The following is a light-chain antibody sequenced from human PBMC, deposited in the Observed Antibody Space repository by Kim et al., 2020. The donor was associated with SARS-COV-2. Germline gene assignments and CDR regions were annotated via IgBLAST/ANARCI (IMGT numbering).Light chain of an antibody. V-gene: IGLV3-19*01. CDR2: GIN. J-gene: IGLJ1*01. Sequence: SSELTQDPAVSVALGQTVRITCQGDSLRSYYASWYQQKPGQAPVLVIYGINSRPSGIPDRFSGSISGDTASLTITGAQAEDESDYYCNSRDSSGNHQVFGTGTKVTVL. CDR3: NSRDSSGNHQV. CDR1: SLRSYY.